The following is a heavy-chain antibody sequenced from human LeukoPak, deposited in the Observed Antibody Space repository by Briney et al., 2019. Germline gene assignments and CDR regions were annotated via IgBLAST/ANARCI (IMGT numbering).Heavy chain of an antibody. J-gene: IGHJ4*02. Sequence: GGSLRLSCAASGFTFSTYDMSWVRQAPGKGLEWVANIKQDGSEKYYVDSAKGRLTISRDNAKNSLYLQMNSLGAEDTAVYYCATNFWFGESYYFEYWGQGALVTVSS. D-gene: IGHD3-10*01. CDR3: ATNFWFGESYYFEY. CDR1: GFTFSTYD. CDR2: IKQDGSEK. V-gene: IGHV3-7*02.